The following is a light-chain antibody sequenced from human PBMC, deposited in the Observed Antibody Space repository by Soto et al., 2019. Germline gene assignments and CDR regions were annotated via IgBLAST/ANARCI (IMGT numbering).Light chain of an antibody. V-gene: IGKV3-15*01. CDR2: GAS. CDR1: QSVSSK. J-gene: IGKJ4*01. Sequence: EIVMTQSPAPLSVPPGERATLYCRASQSVSSKLAWYQQKPGQAPRLLIYGASTRATGIPVRFSGSGSGTAFNLTISSPQSGDFAVYYCEQYNIWPPFFGGGTKVDIK. CDR3: EQYNIWPPF.